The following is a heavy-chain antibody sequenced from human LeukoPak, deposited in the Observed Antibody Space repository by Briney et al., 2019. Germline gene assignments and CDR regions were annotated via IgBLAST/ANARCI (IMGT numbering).Heavy chain of an antibody. Sequence: NPGGSLRLSCAASGFTFSDYYMSWIRQAPGKGLEWVSYISSSGSTIYYADSVKGRFTISRDNAKNSLYLQMNSLRAEDTAVYYCARHAMVVTTLHYFDYWGQGTLVTVSS. V-gene: IGHV3-11*01. CDR1: GFTFSDYY. D-gene: IGHD5-18*01. CDR2: ISSSGSTI. J-gene: IGHJ4*02. CDR3: ARHAMVVTTLHYFDY.